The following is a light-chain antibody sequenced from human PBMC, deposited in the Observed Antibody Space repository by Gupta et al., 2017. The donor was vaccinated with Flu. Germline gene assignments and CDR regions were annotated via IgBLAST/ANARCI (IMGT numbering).Light chain of an antibody. CDR1: QSVSSY. V-gene: IGKV3-15*01. CDR2: GAS. Sequence: EILMTQSPATLSVSPGEGATPSCRASQSVSSYLAWYQQKPGQAPRLLIYGASTRATSIPARFSGSGSGTEFTLTISSLQSEDFAVYYCQHHNNWPFTFGPGTKVDIK. CDR3: QHHNNWPFT. J-gene: IGKJ3*01.